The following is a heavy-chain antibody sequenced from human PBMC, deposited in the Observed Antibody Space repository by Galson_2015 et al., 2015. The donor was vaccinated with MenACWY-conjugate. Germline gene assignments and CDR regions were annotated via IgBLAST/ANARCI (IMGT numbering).Heavy chain of an antibody. D-gene: IGHD3-10*01. CDR2: INRDGSST. CDR3: VRDRLSIIRAGPSNWFDP. J-gene: IGHJ5*02. V-gene: IGHV3-74*01. CDR1: AFTFSNAY. Sequence: SLRLSCAGSAFTFSNAYMSWVRQAPGKGLEWVSRINRDGSSTTYADSVKGRFTISRDNAKNTLFLQMNSLRVEDTAVYYCVRDRLSIIRAGPSNWFDPWGQGTLVTVSS.